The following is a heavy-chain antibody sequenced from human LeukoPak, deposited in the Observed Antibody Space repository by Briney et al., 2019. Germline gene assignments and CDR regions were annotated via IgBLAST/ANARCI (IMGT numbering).Heavy chain of an antibody. CDR3: ARTYAIVVPAAIGTFDI. CDR2: IYTSGST. J-gene: IGHJ3*02. V-gene: IGHV4-61*02. CDR1: GGSISSGSYY. D-gene: IGHD2-2*01. Sequence: SETLSLTCTVSGGSISSGSYYWSWIRQPAGKGLEWIGRIYTSGSTNYNPSLKSRVTISVDTSKNQFSLKLSSVTAADTAVYYCARTYAIVVPAAIGTFDIWGQGTMVTVSS.